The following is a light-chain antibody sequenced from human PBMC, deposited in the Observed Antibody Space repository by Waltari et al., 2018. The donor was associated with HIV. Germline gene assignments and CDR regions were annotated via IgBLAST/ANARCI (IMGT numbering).Light chain of an antibody. CDR2: CG. V-gene: IGKV3-20*01. CDR3: QQYGSSSIT. CDR1: QSVGTKY. Sequence: EIVLTQSPGTLSLSPGERATLSCRANQSVGTKYLAWYQQKPGQAPRLLSYCGSRATGIPDRFSGSGSGTDFTLTISRLEPEDFAVYYCQQYGSSSITFGQGTRLEIK. J-gene: IGKJ5*01.